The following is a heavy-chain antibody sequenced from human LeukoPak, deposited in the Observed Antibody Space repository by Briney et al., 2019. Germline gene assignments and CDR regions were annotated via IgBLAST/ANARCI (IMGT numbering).Heavy chain of an antibody. D-gene: IGHD6-13*01. J-gene: IGHJ5*02. CDR3: ARGRPSIAAAVDWFDP. Sequence: GGSLRLSCAASGFTFSSYSMNWVRQAPGKGLEWVSSISSGSSYKYYADSVRGRFTISRENAKNSLYLQMNSLRAEDTAVYYCARGRPSIAAAVDWFDPWGQGTLVSVSS. CDR2: ISSGSSYK. V-gene: IGHV3-21*01. CDR1: GFTFSSYS.